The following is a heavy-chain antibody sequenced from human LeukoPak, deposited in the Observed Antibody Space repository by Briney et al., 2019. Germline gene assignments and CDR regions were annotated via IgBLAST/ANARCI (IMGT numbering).Heavy chain of an antibody. CDR1: VDSYRRYY. Sequence: SDPLSLPGTVSVDSYRRYYWRWTRHPAGKGVEWLGRFYTRWSTNYNHALKGRVSMSVDTYKNQFSLKLSSVTAADTAVYYCARDREYGRIAVAGSRAYYFDYWGQGTLVTVSS. CDR3: ARDREYGRIAVAGSRAYYFDY. J-gene: IGHJ4*02. CDR2: FYTRWST. D-gene: IGHD6-19*01. V-gene: IGHV4-4*07.